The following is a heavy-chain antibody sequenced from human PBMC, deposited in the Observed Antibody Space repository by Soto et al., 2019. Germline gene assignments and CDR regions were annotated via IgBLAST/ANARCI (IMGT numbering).Heavy chain of an antibody. CDR3: VRSQDTAMVNYYYYGMDV. CDR1: GFTFSSYG. J-gene: IGHJ6*02. CDR2: IWYDGSNK. Sequence: PGGSLRLSCAASGFTFSSYGMHWVRQAPGKGLEWVALIWYDGSNKYYADSVKGRFTISRDNSKNTLYLQMNSLRAEDTAVYYCVRSQDTAMVNYYYYGMDVWGQGTTVTVS. V-gene: IGHV3-33*01. D-gene: IGHD5-18*01.